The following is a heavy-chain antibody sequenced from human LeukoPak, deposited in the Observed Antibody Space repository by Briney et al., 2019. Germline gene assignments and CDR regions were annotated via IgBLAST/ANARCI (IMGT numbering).Heavy chain of an antibody. J-gene: IGHJ4*02. V-gene: IGHV3-66*01. CDR3: ARDRVDYVWGSYRLGYFDY. Sequence: GGSLRLSCAASGFTVSSNYMSWVRQAPGKGLEWVSVIYSGGSTYYTDSVKGRFTISRDNSKNTLYLQMNSLRAEDTAVYYCARDRVDYVWGSYRLGYFDYWGQGTLVTVSS. CDR2: IYSGGST. D-gene: IGHD3-16*02. CDR1: GFTVSSNY.